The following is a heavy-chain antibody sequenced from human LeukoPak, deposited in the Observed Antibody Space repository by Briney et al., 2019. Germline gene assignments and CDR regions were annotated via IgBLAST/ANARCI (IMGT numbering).Heavy chain of an antibody. J-gene: IGHJ4*02. V-gene: IGHV1-69*13. D-gene: IGHD6-13*01. CDR2: IIPIFGTA. CDR1: GGTFSSYA. CDR3: ASVQQRPFDY. Sequence: SVKVSCKASGGTFSSYAISWVRQAPGQGLEWMGGIIPIFGTANYAQKFQGRVTITADESTSTTYMELSSLRSEDTAVYYCASVQQRPFDYWGQGTLVTDSS.